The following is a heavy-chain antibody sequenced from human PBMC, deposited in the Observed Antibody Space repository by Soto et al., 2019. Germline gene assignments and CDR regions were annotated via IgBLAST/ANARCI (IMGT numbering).Heavy chain of an antibody. D-gene: IGHD6-19*01. CDR1: GGTFSSYA. CDR2: IIPIFGTA. V-gene: IGHV1-69*13. Sequence: SVKVSCKASGGTFSSYAISWVRQAPGQGLEWMGGIIPIFGTANYAQKFQGRVTITADESTSTAYMELSSLRSEDTAVYYCARGAVAGTRYFDYWGQGALVTVSS. J-gene: IGHJ4*02. CDR3: ARGAVAGTRYFDY.